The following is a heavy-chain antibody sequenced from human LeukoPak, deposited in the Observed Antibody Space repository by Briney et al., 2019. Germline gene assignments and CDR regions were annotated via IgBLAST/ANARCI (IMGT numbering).Heavy chain of an antibody. V-gene: IGHV4-39*07. J-gene: IGHJ4*02. Sequence: SETLSLICTVSGGSISSSGYNWDWIRQPPGKGLEWIGNLYDSGSTYYNPSLKSRVTISVDTSKNQFSLKLSSVTAADTAVYYRAREAVHSDYWGQGTLVTVSS. CDR1: GGSISSSGYN. CDR2: LYDSGST. D-gene: IGHD6-6*01. CDR3: AREAVHSDY.